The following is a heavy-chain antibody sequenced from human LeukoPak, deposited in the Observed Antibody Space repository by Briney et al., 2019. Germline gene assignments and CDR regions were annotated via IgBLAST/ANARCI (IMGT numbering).Heavy chain of an antibody. V-gene: IGHV3-23*01. D-gene: IGHD6-13*01. CDR3: AKDHGSWYVCELYFDY. Sequence: PGGSLRLPCAASGFTFSSYAMGWVRQAPGKGLEWVSAISGSGGSTYYADSVKGRFTISRDNSKNTLYLQMNSLRAEDTAVYYCAKDHGSWYVCELYFDYWGQGTLVTVSS. CDR1: GFTFSSYA. CDR2: ISGSGGST. J-gene: IGHJ4*02.